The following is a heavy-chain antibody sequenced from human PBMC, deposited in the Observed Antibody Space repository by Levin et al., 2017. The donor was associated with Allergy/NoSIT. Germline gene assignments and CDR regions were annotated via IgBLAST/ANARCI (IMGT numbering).Heavy chain of an antibody. J-gene: IGHJ4*02. CDR3: ARALLRIVLVVYAIWYYDILTGPY. Sequence: SGGSLRLSCAASGFTFSSYWMSWVRQAPGKGLEWVANIKQDGSEKYYVDSVKGRFTISRDNAKNSLYLQMNSLRAEDTAVYYCARALLRIVLVVYAIWYYDILTGPYWGQGTLVTVSS. CDR2: IKQDGSEK. D-gene: IGHD2-8*02. CDR1: GFTFSSYW. V-gene: IGHV3-7*01.